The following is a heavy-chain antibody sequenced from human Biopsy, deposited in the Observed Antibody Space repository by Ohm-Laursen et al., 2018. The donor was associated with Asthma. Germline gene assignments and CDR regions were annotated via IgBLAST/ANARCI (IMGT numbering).Heavy chain of an antibody. CDR2: HDHAEGGT. D-gene: IGHD4-17*01. Sequence: SVKVSCNISGYSLTDLSMHWVRQAPGQGLEWMGGHDHAEGGTVNARRFQGRVTMTEDTSTDTAYMELSSLSSDDTDVYYCASDFPKDYVRYNFQFWGQGTLVTVSS. CDR1: GYSLTDLS. J-gene: IGHJ4*02. V-gene: IGHV1-24*01. CDR3: ASDFPKDYVRYNFQF.